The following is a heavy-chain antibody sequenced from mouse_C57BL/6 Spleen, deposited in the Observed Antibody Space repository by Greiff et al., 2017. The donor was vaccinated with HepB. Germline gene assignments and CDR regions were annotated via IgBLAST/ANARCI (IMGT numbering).Heavy chain of an antibody. Sequence: EVKLMESGGGLVQSGRSLRLSCATSGFTFSDFYMEWVRQAPGKGLEWIAASRNKANDYTTEYSASVKGRFIVSRDTSQSILYLQMNALRAEDTAIYYCARDADYYGSRYWYFDVWGTGTTVTVSS. V-gene: IGHV7-1*01. D-gene: IGHD1-1*01. CDR2: SRNKANDYTT. CDR1: GFTFSDFY. J-gene: IGHJ1*03. CDR3: ARDADYYGSRYWYFDV.